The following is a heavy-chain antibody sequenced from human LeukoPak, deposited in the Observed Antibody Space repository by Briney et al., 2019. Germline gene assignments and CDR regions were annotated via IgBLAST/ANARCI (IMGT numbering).Heavy chain of an antibody. D-gene: IGHD2-2*01. Sequence: SETLSLTCTVSGGSVSSGSYYWSWIRQPPGKGLEWIGYIYYSGSTNYNPSLNSRVTTSLDTSKNPFSLKLSSVTAADTAVYYCARDIPYCTSTSCSNWFDPWGQGTLVTVPS. CDR2: IYYSGST. CDR1: GGSVSSGSYY. CDR3: ARDIPYCTSTSCSNWFDP. V-gene: IGHV4-61*03. J-gene: IGHJ5*02.